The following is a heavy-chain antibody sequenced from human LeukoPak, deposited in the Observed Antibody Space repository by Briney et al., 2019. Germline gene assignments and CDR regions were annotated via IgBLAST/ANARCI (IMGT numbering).Heavy chain of an antibody. V-gene: IGHV3-7*01. J-gene: IGHJ4*02. D-gene: IGHD3-22*01. CDR3: ARGGQYSGYYYFDY. CDR1: GFTIGIYW. CDR2: IKQEGSET. Sequence: GGSLRLSCAGSGFTIGIYWMSWVRQAPGKGLEWVANIKQEGSETYSVDSVKGRFTISRDNAKNSLYLQMNSLRAEDTALYYCARGGQYSGYYYFDYWGQGTLVTVSS.